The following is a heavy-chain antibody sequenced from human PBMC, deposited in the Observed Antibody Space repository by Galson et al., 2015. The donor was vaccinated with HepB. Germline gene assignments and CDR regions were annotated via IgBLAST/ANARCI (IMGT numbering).Heavy chain of an antibody. CDR3: ATAGFDILTGYYTPNYYYYMDV. CDR2: FDPEDGET. CDR1: GYTLTELS. J-gene: IGHJ6*03. V-gene: IGHV1-24*01. Sequence: SVKVSCKVSGYTLTELSMHWVRQAPGKGLEWMGGFDPEDGETIYAQKFQGRVTMTEDTSTDTAYMELSSLRSEDTAVYYCATAGFDILTGYYTPNYYYYMDVWGKGTTVTVSS. D-gene: IGHD3-9*01.